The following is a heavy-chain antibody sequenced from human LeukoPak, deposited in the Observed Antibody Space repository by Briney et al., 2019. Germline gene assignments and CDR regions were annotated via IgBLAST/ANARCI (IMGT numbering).Heavy chain of an antibody. CDR1: GGSFSGYY. Sequence: PSETLSLTCAVYGGSFSGYYWSWIRQPPGKGLEWIGEINHSGSTNYNPSLKSRVTISVDTSKNQFSLKLSSVTAADTAVYYCARDSSDAFDIWGQGTMVTVSS. V-gene: IGHV4-34*01. J-gene: IGHJ3*02. CDR2: INHSGST. D-gene: IGHD2-21*01. CDR3: ARDSSDAFDI.